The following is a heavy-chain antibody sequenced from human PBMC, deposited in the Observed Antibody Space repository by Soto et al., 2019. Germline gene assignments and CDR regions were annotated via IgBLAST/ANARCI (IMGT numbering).Heavy chain of an antibody. V-gene: IGHV6-1*01. CDR3: ARDVVVVAATQDYYYYGMDV. Sequence: SQTLSPTCVISGDSVSSNSAAWNWIRQSPSRGLEWLGRTYHRSKGYNDYAVSVKSRITINPDTSKNQFSLQLNSVTPEDTAVYYCARDVVVVAATQDYYYYGMDVWGQGTTVTVSS. CDR1: GDSVSSNSAA. CDR2: TYHRSKGYN. J-gene: IGHJ6*02. D-gene: IGHD2-15*01.